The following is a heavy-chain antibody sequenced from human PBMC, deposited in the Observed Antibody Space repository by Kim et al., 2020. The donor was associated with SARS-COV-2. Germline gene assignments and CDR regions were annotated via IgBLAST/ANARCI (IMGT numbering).Heavy chain of an antibody. V-gene: IGHV3-11*04. J-gene: IGHJ4*02. CDR3: ARDRRSGAYSYGYEPLDY. CDR1: GFTFSDYY. D-gene: IGHD5-18*01. Sequence: GGSLRLSCAASGFTFSDYYMSWIRQAPGKGLEWVSYISSSGSTIYYADPVKGRFTISRDNAKNSLYLQMNSLRAEDTAVYYCARDRRSGAYSYGYEPLDYWGQGTLVTVSS. CDR2: ISSSGSTI.